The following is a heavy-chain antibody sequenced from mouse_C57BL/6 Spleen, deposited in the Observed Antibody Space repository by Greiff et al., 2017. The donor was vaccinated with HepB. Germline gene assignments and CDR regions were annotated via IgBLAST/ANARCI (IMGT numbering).Heavy chain of an antibody. CDR1: GYTFTDYE. J-gene: IGHJ4*01. CDR3: TRDTTVVAPDYYAMDY. D-gene: IGHD1-1*01. Sequence: QVQLQQSGAELVRPGASVTLSCKASGYTFTDYEMHWVKQTPVHGLEWIGAIDPETGGTAYNQKFKGKAILTADKSSSTAYMELRSLTSEDSAVYYCTRDTTVVAPDYYAMDYWGQGTSVTVSS. CDR2: IDPETGGT. V-gene: IGHV1-15*01.